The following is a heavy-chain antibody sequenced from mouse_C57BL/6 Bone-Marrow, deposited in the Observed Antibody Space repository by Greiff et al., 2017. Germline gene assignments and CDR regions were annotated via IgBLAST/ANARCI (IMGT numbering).Heavy chain of an antibody. Sequence: EVQLQQSGPELVKPGASVKISCKASGYTFTDYYMNWVKQSHGKSLEWIGDINPNNGGTSYNQKFKGKATLTVDKSSSSAYMELRSLTSEDSAVYYCAREALGGSIVDYWGQGTTLTVSS. J-gene: IGHJ2*01. CDR3: AREALGGSIVDY. V-gene: IGHV1-26*01. CDR2: INPNNGGT. CDR1: GYTFTDYY. D-gene: IGHD1-1*01.